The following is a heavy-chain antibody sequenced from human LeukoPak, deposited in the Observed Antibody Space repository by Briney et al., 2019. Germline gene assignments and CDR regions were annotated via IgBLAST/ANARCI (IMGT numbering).Heavy chain of an antibody. CDR3: ARHCYDSSGYSWFDP. J-gene: IGHJ5*02. CDR1: GSRFTSYW. CDR2: IYPGDSDT. Sequence: GASLKISFKGSGSRFTSYWIGWVRQMPGKGLEWMGIIYPGDSDTRYSPSFQGQVTISAGKSISTAYLQWSSLKASDTAMYYCARHCYDSSGYSWFDPWGQGTLVTVSS. D-gene: IGHD3-22*01. V-gene: IGHV5-51*01.